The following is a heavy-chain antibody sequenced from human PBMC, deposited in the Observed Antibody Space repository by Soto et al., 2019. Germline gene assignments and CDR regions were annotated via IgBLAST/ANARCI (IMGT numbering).Heavy chain of an antibody. D-gene: IGHD6-25*01. V-gene: IGHV4-34*01. J-gene: IGHJ4*02. Sequence: SETLSLTCAVYGGSFIGYYWSWILQPPGKGLEWIGEINHSGSTNYNPSLKSRVTISVDTSKSQFSLKLSSVTAADTAVYYCARVPYRRPLFSGNFDYWGQGTLVTVSS. CDR1: GGSFIGYY. CDR2: INHSGST. CDR3: ARVPYRRPLFSGNFDY.